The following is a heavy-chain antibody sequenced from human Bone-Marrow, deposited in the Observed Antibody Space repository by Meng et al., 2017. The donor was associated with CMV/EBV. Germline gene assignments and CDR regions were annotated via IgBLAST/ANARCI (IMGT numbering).Heavy chain of an antibody. V-gene: IGHV3-30-3*01. Sequence: GESLKISCAASGFRLSSFAMHWVRQAPGKGLEWVAVTSYDGTNNYYADSVRGRFTISRDNSKNTLYLQMTSLRPEDTAVYYCTRDSPLESFHESGGLDAFDVWGRGTMVTVSS. J-gene: IGHJ3*01. CDR1: GFRLSSFA. D-gene: IGHD2-15*01. CDR2: TSYDGTNN. CDR3: TRDSPLESFHESGGLDAFDV.